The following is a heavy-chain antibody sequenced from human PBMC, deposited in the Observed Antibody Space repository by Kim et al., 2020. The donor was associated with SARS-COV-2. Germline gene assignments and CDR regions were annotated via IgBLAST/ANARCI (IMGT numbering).Heavy chain of an antibody. CDR3: TRNLVSDMDMGP. Sequence: GGSLRLSCAASGFSFNRHLMHWVRQAPGRGLEWVALITYDGSTPRYTDSVKGRFSVSRDNSKNAMYLKMNSLRPEDTAIYYCTRNLVSDMDMGPLGQGSLVTVSP. D-gene: IGHD2-8*01. V-gene: IGHV3-30*03. CDR1: GFSFNRHL. J-gene: IGHJ5*02. CDR2: ITYDGSTP.